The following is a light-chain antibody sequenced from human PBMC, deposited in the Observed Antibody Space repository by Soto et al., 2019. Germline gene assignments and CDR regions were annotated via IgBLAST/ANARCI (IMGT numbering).Light chain of an antibody. CDR1: QSFGSTY. CDR3: QLYGDSPPGT. CDR2: GAS. Sequence: ETVLTQSPGTLSLSPGERATLSCRASQSFGSTYLAWYQQKPGQPPRLLIYGASRRATGIPDRFSGSGSGTDFTLTISRLEPEDFAVYYCQLYGDSPPGTFGPGTKVDIK. J-gene: IGKJ3*01. V-gene: IGKV3-20*01.